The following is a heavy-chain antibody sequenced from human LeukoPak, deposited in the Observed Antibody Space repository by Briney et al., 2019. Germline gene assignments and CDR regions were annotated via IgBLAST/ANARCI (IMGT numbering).Heavy chain of an antibody. V-gene: IGHV4-59*01. CDR3: AKDGSGTYLNWFHP. CDR1: GGSISRYY. Sequence: SETLSLTCTVSGGSISRYYWSWIRQPPGKGLEWIGHIYNSGSTKYNPSLKSRVTISVDTSKNEFSLKLSSVTAADTAVYYCAKDGSGTYLNWFHPWGQGTLVTVSS. J-gene: IGHJ5*02. CDR2: IYNSGST. D-gene: IGHD3-10*01.